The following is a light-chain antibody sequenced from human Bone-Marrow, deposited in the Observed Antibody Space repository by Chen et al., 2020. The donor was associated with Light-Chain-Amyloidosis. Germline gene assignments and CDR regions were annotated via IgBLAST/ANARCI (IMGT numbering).Light chain of an antibody. CDR1: NIGSTS. CDR2: DDS. J-gene: IGLJ3*02. CDR3: QVWDRSSDRPV. Sequence: SYVLTQPSSGSVAPGQTATIVCGGNNIGSTSVHWYQQTPGQAPLLVVYDDSDRPSGIPERLSGSNSGNTATLTISRVEAGDEADYYCQVWDRSSDRPVFGGGTKLTVL. V-gene: IGLV3-21*02.